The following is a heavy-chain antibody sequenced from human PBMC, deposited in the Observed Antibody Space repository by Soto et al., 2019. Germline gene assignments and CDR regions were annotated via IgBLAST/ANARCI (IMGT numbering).Heavy chain of an antibody. J-gene: IGHJ4*01. V-gene: IGHV4-31*03. CDR1: GGSISSGGYY. CDR3: ARGHPYYDSSGHIDPPVY. Sequence: QVQLQESGPGLVKPSQTLSLTCTVSGGSISSGGYYWSWIRQHPGKGLEWIGYIYYSGSTYYNPSLKSRVTISVDTSKNQFSLKLSSVTAADTAVYYCARGHPYYDSSGHIDPPVYWGHGTLVTVSS. CDR2: IYYSGST. D-gene: IGHD3-22*01.